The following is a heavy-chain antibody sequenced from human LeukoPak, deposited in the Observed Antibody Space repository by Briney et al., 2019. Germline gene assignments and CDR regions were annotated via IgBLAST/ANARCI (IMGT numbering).Heavy chain of an antibody. V-gene: IGHV3-53*01. D-gene: IGHD2-21*02. CDR1: GFTVSSNY. CDR2: IYSGGST. Sequence: GGSLRLSCAASGFTVSSNYMSWVRQAPGKGLEWVSVIYSGGSTYYADSVKGRFTISRDNSKNTLYLQMNSLRAEDTAVYYCARVHTGAYCGGDCYPGVFDIGGQGKMFTVSS. CDR3: ARVHTGAYCGGDCYPGVFDI. J-gene: IGHJ3*02.